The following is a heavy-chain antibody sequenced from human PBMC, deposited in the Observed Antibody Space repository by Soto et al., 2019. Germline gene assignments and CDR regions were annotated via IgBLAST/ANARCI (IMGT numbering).Heavy chain of an antibody. D-gene: IGHD2-21*02. CDR1: GGSCGAYY. Sequence: QVQLQQWGAGLLKPTETLSLTCAVSGGSCGAYYWTWVRQPPGKGLEWIGEINQSGYTNYNPYLKTRVVVSVDTYKNQFSLKLTSLTAADTAMYYCASTQSVSYNYESRLVTGWFDPWGQGTLVTVSS. J-gene: IGHJ5*02. CDR3: ASTQSVSYNYESRLVTGWFDP. CDR2: INQSGYT. V-gene: IGHV4-34*02.